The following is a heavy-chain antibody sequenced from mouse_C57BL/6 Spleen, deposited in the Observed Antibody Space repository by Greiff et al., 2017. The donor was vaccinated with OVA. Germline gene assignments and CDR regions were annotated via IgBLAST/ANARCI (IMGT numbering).Heavy chain of an antibody. V-gene: IGHV1-64*01. CDR3: AREGFITTVVALYYYAMDY. CDR1: GYTFTSYW. D-gene: IGHD1-1*01. CDR2: IHPNSGST. J-gene: IGHJ4*01. Sequence: QVQLQQPGAELVKPGASVKLSCKASGYTFTSYWMHWVKQRPGQGLEWIGMIHPNSGSTNYNEKFKSKATLTVDKSSSTAYMQLSSLTSEDSAVYYCAREGFITTVVALYYYAMDYWGQGTSVTVSS.